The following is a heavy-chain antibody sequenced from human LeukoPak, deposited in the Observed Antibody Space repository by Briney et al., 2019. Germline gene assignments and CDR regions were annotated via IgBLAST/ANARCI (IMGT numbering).Heavy chain of an antibody. CDR3: AKDLRYFDWLLILDAFDI. D-gene: IGHD3-9*01. V-gene: IGHV3-23*01. CDR1: GFTFRTYA. CDR2: ISGSGGST. Sequence: GGSLRLSCAASGFTFRTYAMSWVRQAPGKGLEWVSAISGSGGSTYYADSVKGRFTISRDNSKNTLYLQMNSLRAEDTAVYYCAKDLRYFDWLLILDAFDIWGQGTMVTVSS. J-gene: IGHJ3*02.